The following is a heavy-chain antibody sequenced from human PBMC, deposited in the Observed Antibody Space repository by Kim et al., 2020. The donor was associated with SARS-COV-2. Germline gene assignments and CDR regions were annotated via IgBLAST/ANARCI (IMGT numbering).Heavy chain of an antibody. CDR3: ARERGYSGSPPENERGYYYYYGMDV. V-gene: IGHV1-46*01. Sequence: ASVKVSCKASGYTFTSYYMHWVRQAPGQGLEWMGIINPSGGSTSYAQKFQGRVTMTRDTSTSTVYMELSSLRSEDTAVYYCARERGYSGSPPENERGYYYYYGMDVWGQGTTVTVSS. CDR1: GYTFTSYY. J-gene: IGHJ6*02. D-gene: IGHD5-12*01. CDR2: INPSGGST.